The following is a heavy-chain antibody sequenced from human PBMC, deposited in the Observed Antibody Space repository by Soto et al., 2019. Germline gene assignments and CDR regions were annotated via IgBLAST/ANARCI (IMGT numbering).Heavy chain of an antibody. Sequence: GGSLRLSCAASGFTFSSYAMHWVRQAPGKGLEWVAVISYDGGKTYYADSVKGRFTISRDNSKNTLYVEMNSLSAEDTAVYYCARERQPAAGITPHNWGQGTLVTVSS. CDR1: GFTFSSYA. J-gene: IGHJ4*02. D-gene: IGHD6-13*01. CDR3: ARERQPAAGITPHN. CDR2: ISYDGGKT. V-gene: IGHV3-30*04.